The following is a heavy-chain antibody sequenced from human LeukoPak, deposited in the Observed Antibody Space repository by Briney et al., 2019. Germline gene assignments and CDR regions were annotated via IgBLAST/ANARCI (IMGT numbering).Heavy chain of an antibody. CDR1: GGSFSGYY. J-gene: IGHJ5*02. CDR2: INHSGST. CDR3: ARGGYGSGWFGNWFDP. V-gene: IGHV4-34*01. D-gene: IGHD6-19*01. Sequence: KPSETLSLTCAVYGGSFSGYYWSWIRQPPGKGLEWIGEINHSGSTNYNPSLKSRVTISVDTSKNQFSLKLSSVTAADTAVYYCARGGYGSGWFGNWFDPWGQGTLVTVSS.